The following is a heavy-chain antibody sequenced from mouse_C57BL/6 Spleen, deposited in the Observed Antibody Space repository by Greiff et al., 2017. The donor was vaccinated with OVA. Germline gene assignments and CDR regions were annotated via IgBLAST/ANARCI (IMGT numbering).Heavy chain of an antibody. CDR3: AMKVGLEDYYAMDY. D-gene: IGHD4-1*01. Sequence: EVMLVESGGGLVKPGGSLKLSCAASGFTFSDYGMNWVRQAPEKGLEWVAYISSGSSTIYYADPVKGRFTISRHNAKNTLFLQMTSLRSEYTAMYYGAMKVGLEDYYAMDYWGQGTSVTVSS. CDR2: ISSGSSTI. J-gene: IGHJ4*01. CDR1: GFTFSDYG. V-gene: IGHV5-17*01.